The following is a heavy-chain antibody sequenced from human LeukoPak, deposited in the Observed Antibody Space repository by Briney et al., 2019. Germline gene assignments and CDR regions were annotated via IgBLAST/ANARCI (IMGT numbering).Heavy chain of an antibody. CDR2: ISSSSSYI. J-gene: IGHJ6*02. D-gene: IGHD2-2*01. CDR3: ARERLVVVGDAYYYYGMDV. V-gene: IGHV3-21*01. CDR1: GFTFSNYK. Sequence: GGSLRLSCSASGFTFSNYKMNWVRQAPGKGLEGVSSISSSSSYIYYADSMKGRFTVSRDNAKDSLFLQMNSLRAEDTAVYYCARERLVVVGDAYYYYGMDVWGQGTTVTVSS.